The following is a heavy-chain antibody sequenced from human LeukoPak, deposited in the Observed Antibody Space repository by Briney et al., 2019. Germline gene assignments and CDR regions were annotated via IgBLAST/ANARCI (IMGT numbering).Heavy chain of an antibody. CDR2: TYYRSKWYN. D-gene: IGHD3-22*01. CDR3: AKGSYYDSSGSFYFDY. V-gene: IGHV6-1*01. Sequence: SQTLSLTCAISGDSVSSNSAAWNWIRQSPSRGLEWLGRTYYRSKWYNDYAVSVKSRITINPDTSKNQFSLQLNSVTPEDTAVYYCAKGSYYDSSGSFYFDYWGQGTLVTVSS. J-gene: IGHJ4*02. CDR1: GDSVSSNSAA.